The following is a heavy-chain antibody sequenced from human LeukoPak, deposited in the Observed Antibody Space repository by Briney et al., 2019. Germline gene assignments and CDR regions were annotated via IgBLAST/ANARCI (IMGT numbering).Heavy chain of an antibody. CDR1: GFTFSSYA. CDR3: AKDRRVLLWFGESLDY. CDR2: ISGSGGST. Sequence: GGSLRLSCAASGFTFSSYAMSWVRQAPGKGLEWVSAISGSGGSTYYADSVKGRFTISRDNSKNTLYLQMNSLRAEDTAVYYCAKDRRVLLWFGESLDYWGQGTLVTVSS. V-gene: IGHV3-23*01. D-gene: IGHD3-10*01. J-gene: IGHJ4*02.